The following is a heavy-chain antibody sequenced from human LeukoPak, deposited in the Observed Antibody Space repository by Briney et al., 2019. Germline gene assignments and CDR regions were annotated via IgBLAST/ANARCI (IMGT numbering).Heavy chain of an antibody. V-gene: IGHV1-46*01. D-gene: IGHD1-26*01. CDR2: INPSCGST. CDR1: GYTFTSYY. Sequence: VKVSCKASGYTFTSYYMHWVRQAPGQGLEWMGIINPSCGSTSYAQKFQGRVTMTRDTSTSTVYMELSSLRSEDTAVYYCAREAGATLTTDYWGQGTLVTVSS. J-gene: IGHJ4*02. CDR3: AREAGATLTTDY.